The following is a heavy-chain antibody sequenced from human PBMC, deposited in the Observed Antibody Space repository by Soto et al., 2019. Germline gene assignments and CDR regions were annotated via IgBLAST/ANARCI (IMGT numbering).Heavy chain of an antibody. Sequence: EVQLVESGGGLIQPGGSLRLSCAVSGFSVSSTYMSWVRQAPGEGLEWVSVMYSGGSAYYADSVKGRFSISRENSKNTLSLQMNSLRAEDTAVYYCARVMMVRGVVFEYWGRGTLVTVSS. CDR2: MYSGGSA. V-gene: IGHV3-53*01. D-gene: IGHD3-10*01. CDR1: GFSVSSTY. CDR3: ARVMMVRGVVFEY. J-gene: IGHJ4*02.